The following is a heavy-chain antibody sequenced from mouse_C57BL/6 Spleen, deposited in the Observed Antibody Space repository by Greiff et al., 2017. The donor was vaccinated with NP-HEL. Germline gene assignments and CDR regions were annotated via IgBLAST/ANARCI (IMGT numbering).Heavy chain of an antibody. V-gene: IGHV5-9-1*02. CDR1: GFTFSSYA. J-gene: IGHJ4*01. D-gene: IGHD1-1*01. CDR2: ISSGGDYI. Sequence: EVQGVESGEGLVKPGGSLKLSCAASGFTFSSYAMSWVRQTPEKRLEWVAYISSGGDYIYYADTVKGRFTISRDNARSTLYLQMSSLKSEDTAMYYCTRESLYYYGSSYAMDYWGQGTSVTVSS. CDR3: TRESLYYYGSSYAMDY.